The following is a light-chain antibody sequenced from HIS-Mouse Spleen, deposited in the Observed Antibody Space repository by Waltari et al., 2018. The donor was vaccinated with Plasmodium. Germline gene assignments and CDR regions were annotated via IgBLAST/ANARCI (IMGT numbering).Light chain of an antibody. Sequence: SYELTQPSSVSVSPGQTARITCSGDVLAKKYARWFQQKPGQAPVLVLYKDSERPSGIPERFSGSSSGTRVTLTISGAQVEDEADYYCYSAADNNLVFGGGTKLTVL. CDR3: YSAADNNLV. J-gene: IGLJ3*02. CDR1: VLAKKY. CDR2: KDS. V-gene: IGLV3-27*01.